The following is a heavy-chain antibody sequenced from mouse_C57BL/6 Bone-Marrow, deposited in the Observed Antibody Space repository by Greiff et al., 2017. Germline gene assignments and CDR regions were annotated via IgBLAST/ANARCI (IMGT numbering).Heavy chain of an antibody. CDR2: INPGSGGT. D-gene: IGHD2-3*01. Sequence: VQLQESGAELVRPGTSVKVSCKASGYAFTNYLIEWVKQRPGQGLEWIGVINPGSGGTNYNEKFKGKATLTADKSSSTAYMQLSSLTSEDSAVXFCARAGWLLLFAYWGQGTLVTVSA. CDR3: ARAGWLLLFAY. J-gene: IGHJ3*01. CDR1: GYAFTNYL. V-gene: IGHV1-54*01.